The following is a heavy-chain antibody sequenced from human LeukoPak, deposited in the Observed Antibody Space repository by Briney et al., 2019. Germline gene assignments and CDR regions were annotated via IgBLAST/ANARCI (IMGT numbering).Heavy chain of an antibody. D-gene: IGHD3-22*01. CDR2: ISGSGGST. J-gene: IGHJ4*02. CDR1: GFTFSSYG. Sequence: GGSLRLSCAASGFTFSSYGMSWVRQAPGKGLEWVSAISGSGGSTYYADSVKGRFTISRDNSKNTLYLQMNSLRAEDTAVYYCAKDRNHYYDSSGEPGFDYWGQGTLVTVSS. V-gene: IGHV3-23*01. CDR3: AKDRNHYYDSSGEPGFDY.